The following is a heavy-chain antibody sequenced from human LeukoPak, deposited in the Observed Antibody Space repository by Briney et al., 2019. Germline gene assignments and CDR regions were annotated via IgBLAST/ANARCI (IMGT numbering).Heavy chain of an antibody. V-gene: IGHV3-33*01. Sequence: GGSLRLSCAASGFTFSSYGMHWVRQAPGKGLERVAVIWYDGDNKYYADSVKGRFTISRDNSKNTLYLQMNSLRAEDTAVYYCARDGIAAAGQYYCYGMDVWGQGTTVTVSS. D-gene: IGHD6-13*01. CDR3: ARDGIAAAGQYYCYGMDV. J-gene: IGHJ6*02. CDR2: IWYDGDNK. CDR1: GFTFSSYG.